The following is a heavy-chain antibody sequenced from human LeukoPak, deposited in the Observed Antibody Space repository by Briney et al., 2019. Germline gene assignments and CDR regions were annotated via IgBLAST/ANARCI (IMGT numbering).Heavy chain of an antibody. Sequence: GASLQISCKVSGYIFTSYWIGWVRQLPGKGLEWMGIIYPGDSDTRYSPSFQGRVTISADKSISTAYLQWSSLKASDTAMYYCARQRGYCSSTSCPTNYFDPWGQGTLVTVSS. CDR2: IYPGDSDT. CDR3: ARQRGYCSSTSCPTNYFDP. V-gene: IGHV5-51*01. J-gene: IGHJ5*02. CDR1: GYIFTSYW. D-gene: IGHD2-2*01.